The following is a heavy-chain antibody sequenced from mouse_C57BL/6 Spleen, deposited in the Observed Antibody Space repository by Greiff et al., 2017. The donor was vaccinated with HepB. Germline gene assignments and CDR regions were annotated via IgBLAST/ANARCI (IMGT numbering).Heavy chain of an antibody. CDR3: ARENYYGKYYYAMDY. CDR2: ISYDGSN. CDR1: GYSITSGYY. Sequence: EVKLQESGPGLVKPSQSLSLTCSVTGYSITSGYYWNWIRQFPGNKLEWMGYISYDGSNNYNPSLKNRISITRDTSKNQFFLKLNSVTTEDTATYYCARENYYGKYYYAMDYWGQGTSVTVSS. D-gene: IGHD1-1*01. J-gene: IGHJ4*01. V-gene: IGHV3-6*01.